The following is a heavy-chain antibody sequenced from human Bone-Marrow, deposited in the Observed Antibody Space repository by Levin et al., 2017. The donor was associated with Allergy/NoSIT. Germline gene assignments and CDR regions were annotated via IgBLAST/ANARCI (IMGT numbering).Heavy chain of an antibody. CDR2: IRSKANSYAT. J-gene: IGHJ4*02. CDR1: GFTFSGSA. CDR3: TRLTGGEGELSLYGLYYFDY. Sequence: HTGGSLRLSCAASGFTFSGSAMHWVRQASGKGLEWVGRIRSKANSYATAYAASVKGRFTISRDDSKNTAYLQMNSLKTEDTAVYYCTRLTGGEGELSLYGLYYFDYWGQGTLVTVSS. D-gene: IGHD3-16*02. V-gene: IGHV3-73*01.